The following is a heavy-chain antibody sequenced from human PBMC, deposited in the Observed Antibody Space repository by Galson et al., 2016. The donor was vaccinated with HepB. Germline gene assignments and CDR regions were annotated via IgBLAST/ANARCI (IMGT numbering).Heavy chain of an antibody. D-gene: IGHD3-3*01. J-gene: IGHJ4*02. CDR2: IGSDGTTT. V-gene: IGHV3-64D*06. CDR3: VKDAVGPIFGVVSNLDY. CDR1: GFTFSNYA. Sequence: SLRLSCAASGFTFSNYAMHWVRQAPETGLGYVSAIGSDGTTTYYSDSFRGRFTISRDNSKSTLYLQMNSLRADDTAVYYCVKDAVGPIFGVVSNLDYWGQGTLVTVSS.